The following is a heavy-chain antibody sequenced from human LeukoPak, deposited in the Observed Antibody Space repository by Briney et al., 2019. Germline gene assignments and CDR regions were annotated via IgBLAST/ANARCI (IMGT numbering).Heavy chain of an antibody. CDR3: ARAADTAMVPFDY. Sequence: ASVKVSCKASGYTFTSYAMHWVRQAPGQRLEWMGWINAGNGNTKYSQKFQGRVTITRDTSASTAYMELSSLRSEDTAVYYCARAADTAMVPFDYWGQGTLVTISS. D-gene: IGHD5-18*01. CDR1: GYTFTSYA. CDR2: INAGNGNT. V-gene: IGHV1-3*01. J-gene: IGHJ4*02.